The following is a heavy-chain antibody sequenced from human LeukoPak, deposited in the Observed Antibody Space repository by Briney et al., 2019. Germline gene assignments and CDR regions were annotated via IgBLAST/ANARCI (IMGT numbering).Heavy chain of an antibody. CDR3: ARGGYYDSSGYDY. Sequence: PSETLSLTCSVSGDYINSHYWTWIRQPPGKGLEWIGYIYYSGSTNYNPSLKSRVTISVDTSKNQFSLKLSSVTAADTAVYYCARGGYYDSSGYDYWGQGTLVTVSS. CDR1: GDYINSHY. D-gene: IGHD3-22*01. V-gene: IGHV4-59*11. J-gene: IGHJ4*02. CDR2: IYYSGST.